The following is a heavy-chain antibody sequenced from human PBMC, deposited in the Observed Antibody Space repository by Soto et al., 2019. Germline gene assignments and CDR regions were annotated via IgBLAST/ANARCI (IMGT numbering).Heavy chain of an antibody. Sequence: AGGSLRLSCAASGFTFSSYAMSWVRQAPGKGLEWVSAISGSGGSTYYADSVKGRFTVSRDNSKNTLYLQMDSLRAEDTAVYYCXRDRFTRVGSFSYAFDMWGQGTMVTVSS. CDR3: XRDRFTRVGSFSYAFDM. D-gene: IGHD3-16*02. J-gene: IGHJ3*02. V-gene: IGHV3-23*01. CDR2: ISGSGGST. CDR1: GFTFSSYA.